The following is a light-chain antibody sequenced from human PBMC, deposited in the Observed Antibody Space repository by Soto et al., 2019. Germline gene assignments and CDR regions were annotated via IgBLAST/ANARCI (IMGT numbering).Light chain of an antibody. CDR3: CSYAGSSTHV. J-gene: IGLJ1*01. V-gene: IGLV2-23*02. CDR1: SSDVGRYNL. Sequence: QSALTQPASVSGSPGQSITISCTGASSDVGRYNLVSWYQQQPGKAPKLMIYEVTKRPSGVSNRFSGSKSDNTASLTISGLQAEDEADYYCCSYAGSSTHVFGTGTKVTVL. CDR2: EVT.